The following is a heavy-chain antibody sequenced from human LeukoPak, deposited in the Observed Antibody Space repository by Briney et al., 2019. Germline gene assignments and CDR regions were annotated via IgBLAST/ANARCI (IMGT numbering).Heavy chain of an antibody. V-gene: IGHV3-21*01. J-gene: IGHJ5*02. CDR1: GFTFSSYS. CDR3: ARDSRRHWFDP. Sequence: GGSLRLSCAASGFTFSSYSMNWVRQAPGKGLEWVSSISSSSSYIYYADSVKGRFTISRDNAKNSLYLQVNSLRAEDTAVYYCARDSRRHWFDPWGQGTLVTVSS. CDR2: ISSSSSYI.